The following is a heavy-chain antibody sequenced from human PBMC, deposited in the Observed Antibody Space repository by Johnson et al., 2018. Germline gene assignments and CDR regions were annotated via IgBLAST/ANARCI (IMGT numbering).Heavy chain of an antibody. CDR2: LSTGGTTI. D-gene: IGHD5-18*01. CDR1: GFTFSDYY. CDR3: ARVRYSYGYRYYYYDMDV. Sequence: QVQLVESGGGLVEPGGSLRLSCAASGFTFSDYYMTWIRQAPGKGLEWVSYLSTGGTTIYYADSVKGRFTISRDNAKNSLYLQMNSLRAEDTAVYYCARVRYSYGYRYYYYDMDVWGKGTTVTVSS. V-gene: IGHV3-11*04. J-gene: IGHJ6*03.